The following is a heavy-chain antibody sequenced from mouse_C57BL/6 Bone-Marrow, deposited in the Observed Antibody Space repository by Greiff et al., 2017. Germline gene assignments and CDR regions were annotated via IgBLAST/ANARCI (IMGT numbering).Heavy chain of an antibody. D-gene: IGHD2-13*01. J-gene: IGHJ4*01. CDR3: ARDYYYYAMDY. Sequence: VQLQESGAELVKPGASVKLSCKASGYTFTSYWMQWVKQRPGQGLEWIGEIDPSDSYTNYNQKFKGKATLTVDTSSSTAYMQLSSLTSEDSAVYYCARDYYYYAMDYWGQGTSVTVSS. CDR1: GYTFTSYW. CDR2: IDPSDSYT. V-gene: IGHV1-50*01.